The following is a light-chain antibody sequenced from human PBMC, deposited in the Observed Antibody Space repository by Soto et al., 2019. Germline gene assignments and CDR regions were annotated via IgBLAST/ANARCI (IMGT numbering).Light chain of an antibody. CDR2: KAS. V-gene: IGKV1-5*03. J-gene: IGKJ1*01. CDR1: QSIGDS. Sequence: DIQMPQSPSTLSASVGDRVTITCRASQSIGDSLAWYQQKPGKAPKLLIYKASSLESGVPSRFSGSGSGTEFTLTISSLQPDDFATYYCQQYNSYSRTFGQGTKVDIK. CDR3: QQYNSYSRT.